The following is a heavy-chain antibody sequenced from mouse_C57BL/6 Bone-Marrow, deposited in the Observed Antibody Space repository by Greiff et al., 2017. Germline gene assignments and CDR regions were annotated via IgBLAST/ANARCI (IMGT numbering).Heavy chain of an antibody. V-gene: IGHV3-6*01. Sequence: VQLKESGPGLVKPSQSLSLTCSFTCYSIPSGYYWNWIRQFPGNKLAWMGYISYDGRNIYNPSLKNRISITRDTSKSQFFLKLNSVTTEDTATYYCARSSYDYGAYWGQGTLVTVSA. D-gene: IGHD2-4*01. CDR2: ISYDGRN. CDR1: CYSIPSGYY. J-gene: IGHJ3*01. CDR3: ARSSYDYGAY.